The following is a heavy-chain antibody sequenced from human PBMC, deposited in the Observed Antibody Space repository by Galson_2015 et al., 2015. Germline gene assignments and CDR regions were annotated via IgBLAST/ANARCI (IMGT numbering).Heavy chain of an antibody. V-gene: IGHV3-13*04. Sequence: SLRLSCAASGFMLRNYDMHWVRQATGKGLEWVSGIGSAGDTYSAASVEGRITISRENAKNSLYLQMYSLRAGDTAVYYCARVAVGSAASAFDIWGQGTMVTVSS. J-gene: IGHJ3*02. D-gene: IGHD6-13*01. CDR1: GFMLRNYD. CDR2: IGSAGDT. CDR3: ARVAVGSAASAFDI.